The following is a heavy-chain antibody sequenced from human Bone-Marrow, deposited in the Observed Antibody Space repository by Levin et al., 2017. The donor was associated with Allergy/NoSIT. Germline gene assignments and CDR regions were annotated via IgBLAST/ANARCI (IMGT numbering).Heavy chain of an antibody. V-gene: IGHV3-7*01. Sequence: GESLKISCAASGFTFSSYWMSWVRQAPGKGLEWVANIKQDGSEKYYVDSVKGRFTISRDNAKNSLYLQMNSLRAEDTAVYYCARWFRRVRGKAHYYYDYGMDVWGQGTTVTVSS. CDR1: GFTFSSYW. D-gene: IGHD3-10*01. CDR2: IKQDGSEK. J-gene: IGHJ6*02. CDR3: ARWFRRVRGKAHYYYDYGMDV.